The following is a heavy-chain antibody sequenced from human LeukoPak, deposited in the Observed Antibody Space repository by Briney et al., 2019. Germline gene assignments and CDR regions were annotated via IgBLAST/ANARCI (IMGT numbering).Heavy chain of an antibody. D-gene: IGHD3-22*01. CDR2: TYYRSKWYN. Sequence: SQTLSLTCAISGDSVSSNSAAWNWIRQSPSRGLEWLGRTYYRSKWYNDYAVSVKSRITINPDTSKNQFSLQLNSVTPEDTAVYYCARADQRITMIVVVIKRQGHNAFDIWGQGTMVTVSS. CDR3: ARADQRITMIVVVIKRQGHNAFDI. V-gene: IGHV6-1*01. J-gene: IGHJ3*02. CDR1: GDSVSSNSAA.